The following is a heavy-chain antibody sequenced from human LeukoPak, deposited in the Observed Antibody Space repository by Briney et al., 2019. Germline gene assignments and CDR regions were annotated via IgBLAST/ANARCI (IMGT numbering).Heavy chain of an antibody. Sequence: ASVKVSCKASGYSFTGYYIHRVRQAPGQGLEWMGWINPNSGGTKYAQKFQGRLTMTRDTSISAANMELSRLRSDDTAVYYCARERTTVVTLDYYYGMDVWGQGTTVTVSS. J-gene: IGHJ6*02. D-gene: IGHD4-23*01. CDR2: INPNSGGT. CDR3: ARERTTVVTLDYYYGMDV. CDR1: GYSFTGYY. V-gene: IGHV1-2*02.